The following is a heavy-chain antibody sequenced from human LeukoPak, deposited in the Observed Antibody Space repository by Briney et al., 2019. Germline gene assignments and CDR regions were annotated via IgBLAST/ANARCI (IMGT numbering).Heavy chain of an antibody. D-gene: IGHD3-22*01. Sequence: SETLSLTCTVSGGSISSNYWSWIRRPPGRGLEWIGYIYYSGSTNYNPSLKSRVTISVDTSKKQFSLNLRSVTAADTAVYYCARETYYHDSGGFFQFDNWGQGTLVTVSS. CDR3: ARETYYHDSGGFFQFDN. V-gene: IGHV4-59*01. CDR1: GGSISSNY. CDR2: IYYSGST. J-gene: IGHJ4*02.